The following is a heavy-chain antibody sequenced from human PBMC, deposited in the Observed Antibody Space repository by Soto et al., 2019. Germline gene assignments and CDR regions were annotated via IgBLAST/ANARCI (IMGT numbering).Heavy chain of an antibody. CDR2: INSDGSST. V-gene: IGHV3-74*01. CDR1: GFTFSSDW. CDR3: ARDGNGAVDLDY. J-gene: IGHJ4*02. D-gene: IGHD1-1*01. Sequence: EVQLVESGGGPVQPGGSLRLSCVASGFTFSSDWMHWVRQAPGKGLVWVSRINSDGSSTRYADSVKGRFTISRDNAKNTLYLQMNSLRAEDTAVYSCARDGNGAVDLDYWGQGPQVTVSS.